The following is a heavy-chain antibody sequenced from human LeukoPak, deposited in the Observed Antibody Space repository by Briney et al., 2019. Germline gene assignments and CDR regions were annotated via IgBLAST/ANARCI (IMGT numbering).Heavy chain of an antibody. J-gene: IGHJ4*02. Sequence: SEGSLRLSCTTSGFSFSSYGMHWVRQAPGKGLEWVAVIWSDGSNKYYADSVKGRFTISRDNSKSTLYLQMSTLRAEDAAVYYCARGEYYYDTSAYQPHDFWGQGTLATVSS. D-gene: IGHD3-22*01. CDR1: GFSFSSYG. CDR3: ARGEYYYDTSAYQPHDF. CDR2: IWSDGSNK. V-gene: IGHV3-33*01.